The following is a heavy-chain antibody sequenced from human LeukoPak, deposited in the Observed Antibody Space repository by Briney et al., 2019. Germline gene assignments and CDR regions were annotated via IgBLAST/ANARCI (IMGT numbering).Heavy chain of an antibody. D-gene: IGHD2-2*01. V-gene: IGHV4-39*07. J-gene: IGHJ5*02. Sequence: PSETLSLTCTVSGGSINSSPYYWGWIRQPPGKGLEWIGSIYYSGTTHYNPSLESRVTISVDTSKNQFSLKLSSVTAADTAVYYCARLWLVPAASELGFDPWGQGTLVTVSS. CDR3: ARLWLVPAASELGFDP. CDR2: IYYSGTT. CDR1: GGSINSSPYY.